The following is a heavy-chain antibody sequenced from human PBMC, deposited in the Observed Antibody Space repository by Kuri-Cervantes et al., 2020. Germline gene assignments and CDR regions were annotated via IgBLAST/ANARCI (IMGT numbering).Heavy chain of an antibody. Sequence: GRSLRLSCAAFGFTFSSYGMNWVRQAPGKGLEWVAVIGYDGSIKYYADSVKGRFTTASDNYKNTLYLQMNSMRAEDTAVYYCARDSSKWELVADWFDPWGQGTLVTVSS. D-gene: IGHD1-26*01. CDR3: ARDSSKWELVADWFDP. CDR1: GFTFSSYG. V-gene: IGHV3-33*08. J-gene: IGHJ5*02. CDR2: IGYDGSIK.